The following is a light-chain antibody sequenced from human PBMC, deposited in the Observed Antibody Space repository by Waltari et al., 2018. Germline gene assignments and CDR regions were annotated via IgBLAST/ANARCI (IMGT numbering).Light chain of an antibody. J-gene: IGKJ2*01. CDR2: WAS. CDR1: QTVLYSSNNKDY. V-gene: IGKV4-1*01. CDR3: QQYYSSPYT. Sequence: DIVMTQSPDSLAVSLGARATIDCKSNQTVLYSSNNKDYLAWYQQKPRQPPKLVFYWASTRDSGVPDRFSASGSGTDFTLTISSLQAEDVAVYYCQQYYSSPYTFGQGTKLEIK.